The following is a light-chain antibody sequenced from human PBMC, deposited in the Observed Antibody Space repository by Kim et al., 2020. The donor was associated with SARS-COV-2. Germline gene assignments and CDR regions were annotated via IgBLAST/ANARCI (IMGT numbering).Light chain of an antibody. Sequence: GQSITISCTGSSSDVGAYNYVSWFQQHPDKAPKLIIFDVSNRPSWVSNRFSGSKSGNTASLTISGLQAEDEADYYCSSLTSITTLVFGGGTKVTVL. CDR1: SSDVGAYNY. V-gene: IGLV2-14*03. CDR3: SSLTSITTLV. J-gene: IGLJ2*01. CDR2: DVS.